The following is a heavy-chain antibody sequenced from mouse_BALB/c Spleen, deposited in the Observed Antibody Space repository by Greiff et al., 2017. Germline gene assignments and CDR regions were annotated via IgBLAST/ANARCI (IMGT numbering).Heavy chain of an antibody. V-gene: IGHV5-4*02. CDR3: ARVKTGTSAMDY. Sequence: EVQLVESGGGLVKPGGSLKLSCAASGFTFSDYYMYWVRQTPEKRLEWVATISDGGSYTYYPDSVKGRFTISRDNAKNNLYLQMSSLKSEDTAMYYCARVKTGTSAMDYWGQGTSVTVSS. CDR1: GFTFSDYY. CDR2: ISDGGSYT. J-gene: IGHJ4*01. D-gene: IGHD4-1*01.